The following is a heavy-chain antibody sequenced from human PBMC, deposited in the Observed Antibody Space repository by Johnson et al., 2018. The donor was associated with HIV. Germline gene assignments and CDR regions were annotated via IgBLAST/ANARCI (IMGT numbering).Heavy chain of an antibody. CDR1: GFTFSSYA. Sequence: VQLVESGGGVVQPGRSLRLSCAASGFTFSSYAMHWVRQATGKGLEWVSAIGTAGDTYYPGSVKGRFTISRENAKNSLYLQMNSLSAGDTAVYYWARQGGANDAFDIWGQGTMVTVSS. V-gene: IGHV3-13*01. D-gene: IGHD1-26*01. CDR2: IGTAGDT. J-gene: IGHJ3*02. CDR3: ARQGGANDAFDI.